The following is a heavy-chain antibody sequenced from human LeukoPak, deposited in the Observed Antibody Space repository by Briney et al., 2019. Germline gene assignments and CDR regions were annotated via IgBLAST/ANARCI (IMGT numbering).Heavy chain of an antibody. J-gene: IGHJ4*02. V-gene: IGHV3-66*01. CDR2: IYSGGST. Sequence: PGGSLRLSCAASGFTVSSNYMSWVRQARGKGLEWVSVIYSGGSTYYADSVKGRFTISRDNSENTLYLQMNSLRAEDTAVYYCARARNDYVWGSYLFYWGQGTLVTVSS. CDR1: GFTVSSNY. D-gene: IGHD3-16*01. CDR3: ARARNDYVWGSYLFY.